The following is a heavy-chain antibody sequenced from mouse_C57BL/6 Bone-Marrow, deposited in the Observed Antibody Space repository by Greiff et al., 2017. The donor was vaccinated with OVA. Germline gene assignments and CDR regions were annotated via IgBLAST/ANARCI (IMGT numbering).Heavy chain of an antibody. V-gene: IGHV5-6*01. J-gene: IGHJ2*01. CDR2: ISSGGSYT. CDR3: ARQGLGRFDY. Sequence: EVMLVESGGDLVKPGGSLKLSCAASGFTFSSYGMSWVRQTPDKRLEWVATISSGGSYTYYPASVKGRFTSSRDNAKNTLYLQMSSLKSEDTAMYYCARQGLGRFDYWGQGTTLTVSS. CDR1: GFTFSSYG. D-gene: IGHD4-1*01.